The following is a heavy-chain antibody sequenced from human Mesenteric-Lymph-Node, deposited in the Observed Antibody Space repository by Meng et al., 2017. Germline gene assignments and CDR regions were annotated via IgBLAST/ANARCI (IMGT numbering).Heavy chain of an antibody. Sequence: QGQLQESGPRLVRPSETLSLTCTVSGGSVSSSGYYWSWIRHPPGKGLEWIGYIYHSGSTNSNPSLKSRVSISIDTSKNQFSLNLNSVTAADTAVYYCARRYSSTYYYFDFWGQGILVTVSS. V-gene: IGHV4-61*08. J-gene: IGHJ4*02. CDR2: IYHSGST. D-gene: IGHD6-13*01. CDR1: GGSVSSSGYY. CDR3: ARRYSSTYYYFDF.